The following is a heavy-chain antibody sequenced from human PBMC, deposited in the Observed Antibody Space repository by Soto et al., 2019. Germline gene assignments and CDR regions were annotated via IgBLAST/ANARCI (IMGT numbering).Heavy chain of an antibody. Sequence: GGSLRLSCTGPGLTFSNYWIHWVRQAPGKGLAWVSRISRDGSSTTYADSVKGRFTISRDFAKNTVYLQMNSLRAEDTAVYYCARESSGYSSYFDYWGQGILVTVSS. CDR1: GLTFSNYW. CDR3: ARESSGYSSYFDY. D-gene: IGHD5-12*01. J-gene: IGHJ4*02. V-gene: IGHV3-74*01. CDR2: ISRDGSST.